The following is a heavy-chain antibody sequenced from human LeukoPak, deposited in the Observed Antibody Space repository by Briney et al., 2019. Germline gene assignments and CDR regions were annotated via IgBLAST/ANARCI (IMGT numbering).Heavy chain of an antibody. D-gene: IGHD6-13*01. J-gene: IGHJ3*02. CDR1: GFSSSSYS. Sequence: PGGSLRLSCAASGFSSSSYSMNWVRQAPGNGMEWVSSFSSGSSYTYYGDSAKGRFTISRDNTKMSLYLQMNSLRAEDTAVYYCARDDQGSSWYLGHSDAFDIWGQGTMVTVSS. CDR3: ARDDQGSSWYLGHSDAFDI. V-gene: IGHV3-21*01. CDR2: FSSGSSYT.